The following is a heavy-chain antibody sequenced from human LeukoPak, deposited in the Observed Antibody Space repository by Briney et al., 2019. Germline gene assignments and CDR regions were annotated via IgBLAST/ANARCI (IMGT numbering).Heavy chain of an antibody. V-gene: IGHV3-23*01. D-gene: IGHD3-9*01. Sequence: GESLRLSCAASGFPFSSYAMSWVRQAPGKGLEWVSTISNSDDSTYYADSVKGRFTISRDNAKNTLYLQMNSLRAEDTAVYYCARDYDILTGWDFDYWGQGTLVTVSS. CDR3: ARDYDILTGWDFDY. J-gene: IGHJ4*02. CDR1: GFPFSSYA. CDR2: ISNSDDST.